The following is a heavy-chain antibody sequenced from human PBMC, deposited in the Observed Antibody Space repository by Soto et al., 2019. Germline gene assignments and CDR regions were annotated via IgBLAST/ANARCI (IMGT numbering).Heavy chain of an antibody. J-gene: IGHJ6*02. Sequence: SETLSLTCTVSGGSISSGGYYWSWIRQHPGKGLEWIGYIYYSGSTYYNPSLKSRVTISVDTSKNQFSLKLSSVTAADTAVYYCARGDYYYYYGMDVWGQGTTVTVSS. CDR3: ARGDYYYYYGMDV. CDR1: GGSISSGGYY. V-gene: IGHV4-31*03. CDR2: IYYSGST.